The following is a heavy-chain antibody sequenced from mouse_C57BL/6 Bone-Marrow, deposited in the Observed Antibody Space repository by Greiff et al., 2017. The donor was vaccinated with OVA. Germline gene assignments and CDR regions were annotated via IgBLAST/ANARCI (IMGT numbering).Heavy chain of an antibody. D-gene: IGHD1-1*01. Sequence: EVMLVESGGGLVQPGGSLKLSCAASGFTFSDYGMAWVRQAPRKGPEWVAFISNLAYSIYYADTVTGRFTISRENAKNTLYLEMSSLRSEDTAMYYCAREGGSSHWYFDVWGTGTTVTVSS. J-gene: IGHJ1*03. CDR1: GFTFSDYG. V-gene: IGHV5-15*01. CDR2: ISNLAYSI. CDR3: AREGGSSHWYFDV.